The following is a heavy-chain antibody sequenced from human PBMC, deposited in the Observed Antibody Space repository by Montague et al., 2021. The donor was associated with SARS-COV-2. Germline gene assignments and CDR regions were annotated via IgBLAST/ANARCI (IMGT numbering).Heavy chain of an antibody. CDR2: TYYRSTWYN. D-gene: IGHD2-21*01. CDR3: ARQIGITWYALDV. Sequence: CAISGDSVSSNDAAWNWIGQSPSRGLEWLGRTYYRSTWYNDYAVSVTGRITINPDTSKNQFSLQLNSVTPGDTAVYYCARQIGITWYALDVWGQGTTVTVSS. V-gene: IGHV6-1*01. J-gene: IGHJ6*02. CDR1: GDSVSSNDAA.